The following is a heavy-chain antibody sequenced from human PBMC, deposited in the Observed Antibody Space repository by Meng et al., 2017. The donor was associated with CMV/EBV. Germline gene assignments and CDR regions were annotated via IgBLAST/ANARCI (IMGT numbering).Heavy chain of an antibody. CDR3: ARGGALAAFDI. CDR2: IYYSGST. J-gene: IGHJ3*02. Sequence: GSLRLSCTVSGGSISSYYRSWIRQPPGKGLEWIGYIYYSGSTNYNPSLKSRVTISVDTSKNQFSLKLSSVTAADTAVYYCARGGALAAFDIWGQGTMVTVSS. D-gene: IGHD3-16*01. V-gene: IGHV4-59*01. CDR1: GGSISSYY.